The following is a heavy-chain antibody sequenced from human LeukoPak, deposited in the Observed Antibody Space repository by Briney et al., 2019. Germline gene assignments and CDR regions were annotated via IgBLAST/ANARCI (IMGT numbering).Heavy chain of an antibody. Sequence: ASVKVSCKASGYTFTSYYMHWVRQAPGQGLEWMGIINPSGGSTSYAQKFQGRVTMTRDMSTSTVYMELSSLRSEDTAVYYCARVTRTSGVLRFLEWPPYFQHWGQGTLVTVSS. CDR2: INPSGGST. CDR1: GYTFTSYY. J-gene: IGHJ1*01. D-gene: IGHD3-3*01. V-gene: IGHV1-46*01. CDR3: ARVTRTSGVLRFLEWPPYFQH.